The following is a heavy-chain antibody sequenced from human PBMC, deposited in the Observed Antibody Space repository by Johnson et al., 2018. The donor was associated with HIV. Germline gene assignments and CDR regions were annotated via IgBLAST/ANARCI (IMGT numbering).Heavy chain of an antibody. Sequence: QVLLVESGGGVVQPGRSLRLSCAASGFTFSSYGMSWVRQAPGQGLEWVSGINWNGEMRGDDDAVKGRFTISRDNSKNTLYLQMNSLRAEDTAVYYCASSPMRYSSSAYAFDIWGQGTMVTVSS. CDR3: ASSPMRYSSSAYAFDI. J-gene: IGHJ3*02. CDR1: GFTFSSYG. CDR2: INWNGEMR. D-gene: IGHD6-6*01. V-gene: IGHV3-NL1*01.